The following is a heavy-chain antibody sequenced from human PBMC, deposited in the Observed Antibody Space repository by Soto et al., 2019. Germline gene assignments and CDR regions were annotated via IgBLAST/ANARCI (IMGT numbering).Heavy chain of an antibody. D-gene: IGHD3-22*01. CDR1: GFTFSSYA. CDR3: AKACYYDSSGYDAFDI. J-gene: IGHJ3*02. V-gene: IGHV3-23*01. Sequence: EVQLLESGGGLVQPGGSLRLSCAASGFTFSSYAMSWVRQAPGKGLEWVSAISGSGGSTYYEDSVKGRFTISRDNSTNTLYMQMNSLRAEDTSVYYCAKACYYDSSGYDAFDIWGQGTMVTVSS. CDR2: ISGSGGST.